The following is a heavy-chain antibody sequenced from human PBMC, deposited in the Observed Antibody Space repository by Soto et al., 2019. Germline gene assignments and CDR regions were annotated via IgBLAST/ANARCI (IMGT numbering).Heavy chain of an antibody. J-gene: IGHJ6*02. Sequence: QVQLVQSGAEVKKPGASVKVSCKASGYTFTGYYMHWVRQAPGQGLEWMGWINPNSGGTNYAQKFQGRVTMTRDTSISTAYMERSRLRSDDTAVYYCARDGGGIMRGYYYYGMDVWGQGTTVTVSS. CDR2: INPNSGGT. V-gene: IGHV1-2*02. CDR1: GYTFTGYY. D-gene: IGHD3-16*02. CDR3: ARDGGGIMRGYYYYGMDV.